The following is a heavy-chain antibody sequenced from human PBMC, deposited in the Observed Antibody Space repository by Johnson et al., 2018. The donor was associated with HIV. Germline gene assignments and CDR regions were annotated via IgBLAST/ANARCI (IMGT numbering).Heavy chain of an antibody. Sequence: VQLVESGGGLVQPGGSLRLSCAASGFTFSSYAMHWVRQAPGKGLEYVSAISSNGGSTYYANSVKCRFTISRDNSKNTLYLQMGSLRAEDMAVYYCARSRGKQLADAFDIWGQGTMVTVSS. CDR2: ISSNGGST. V-gene: IGHV3-64*01. CDR3: ARSRGKQLADAFDI. CDR1: GFTFSSYA. J-gene: IGHJ3*02. D-gene: IGHD6-6*01.